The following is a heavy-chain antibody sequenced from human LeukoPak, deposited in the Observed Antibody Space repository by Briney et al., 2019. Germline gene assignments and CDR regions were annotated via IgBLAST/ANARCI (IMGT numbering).Heavy chain of an antibody. CDR2: IYTSGST. V-gene: IGHV4-61*02. J-gene: IGHJ3*02. D-gene: IGHD3-9*01. CDR1: GGSISSGSYY. CDR3: ARLEGLYDILTGRGDAFDI. Sequence: SQTLSLTCTVSGGSISSGSYYWSWIRQPAGKGLEWIGRIYTSGSTNYNPSLKSRVTISVDTSKNQFSLKLSSVTAADTAVYYCARLEGLYDILTGRGDAFDIWGQGTMVTVSS.